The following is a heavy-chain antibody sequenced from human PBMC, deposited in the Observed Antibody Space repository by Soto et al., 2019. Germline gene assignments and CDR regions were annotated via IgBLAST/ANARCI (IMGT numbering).Heavy chain of an antibody. J-gene: IGHJ4*02. V-gene: IGHV4-31*01. D-gene: IGHD2-8*02. CDR2: INYSGST. CDR1: GGSISSGGYY. CDR3: ARDKITGLFDY. Sequence: SETLSLTCTVSGGSISSGGYYWSWIRQHPGKGLEWIGYINYSGSTNYNPSLKSLVTISVDTSKNQFSLKLTSVTAADTAVYYCARDKITGLFDYWGQGTLVTRLL.